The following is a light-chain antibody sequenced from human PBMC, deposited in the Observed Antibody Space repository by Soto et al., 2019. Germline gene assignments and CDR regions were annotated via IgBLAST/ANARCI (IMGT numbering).Light chain of an antibody. V-gene: IGKV1-9*01. J-gene: IGKJ3*01. CDR1: LGISTY. CDR3: QQVNTDT. CDR2: AAA. Sequence: DIQLTQSPSFLSASVGDRVTITCRARLGISTYLAWYQQKPGKAPNLLIYAAATLQSGVPSRCSGSGSGTEFTLTSSSLQAEDVVTYYCQQVNTDTFGAGTKVDIK.